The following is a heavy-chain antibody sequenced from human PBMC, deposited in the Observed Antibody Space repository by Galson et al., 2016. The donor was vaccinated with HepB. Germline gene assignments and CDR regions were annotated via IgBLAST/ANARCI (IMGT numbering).Heavy chain of an antibody. CDR1: GESVSSNSAT. Sequence: CAISGESVSSNSATWNWIRQSPSRGLEWLGRTYYRSKWYNDYALSVKSRITINPDTSKNQFSLQLNSVTPEDTAVYYCARVRSGYSGYANPYCYGMDVWGQGTTITVSS. V-gene: IGHV6-1*01. CDR2: TYYRSKWYN. J-gene: IGHJ6*02. CDR3: ARVRSGYSGYANPYCYGMDV. D-gene: IGHD5-12*01.